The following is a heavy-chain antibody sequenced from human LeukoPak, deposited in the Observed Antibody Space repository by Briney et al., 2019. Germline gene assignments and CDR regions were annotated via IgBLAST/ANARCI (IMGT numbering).Heavy chain of an antibody. CDR3: ARDIGAYYDSSGYSPITFDY. Sequence: SVKVSCKASGGIFSSYAISWVRQAPGQGLEWMGRIIPILGIANYAQKFQGRVTITADKSTSTAYMELSSLRSEDTAVYYCARDIGAYYDSSGYSPITFDYWGQGTLVTVSS. CDR2: IIPILGIA. D-gene: IGHD3-22*01. J-gene: IGHJ4*02. CDR1: GGIFSSYA. V-gene: IGHV1-69*04.